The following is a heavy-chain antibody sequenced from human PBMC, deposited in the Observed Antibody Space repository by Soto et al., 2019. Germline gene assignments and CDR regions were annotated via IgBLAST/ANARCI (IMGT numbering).Heavy chain of an antibody. V-gene: IGHV1-69*06. Sequence: QVQLVQSGAEVKKPGSSVKVSCKVSGDTFPKYAISWVRQAPGQGLEWMGGIIPFYGTAHYAEKFQARVTISADTSTRTADMELSSLRPEDTAVYYCARDLGGCSAGSCRYNWLDSWGQGTLVTVSS. CDR3: ARDLGGCSAGSCRYNWLDS. CDR2: IIPFYGTA. D-gene: IGHD2-15*01. J-gene: IGHJ5*01. CDR1: GDTFPKYA.